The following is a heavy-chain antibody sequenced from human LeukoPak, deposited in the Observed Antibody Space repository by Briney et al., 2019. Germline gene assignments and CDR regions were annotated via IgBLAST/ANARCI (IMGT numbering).Heavy chain of an antibody. D-gene: IGHD3-22*01. CDR1: GFTFSSYW. V-gene: IGHV3-66*01. CDR2: IYSGGST. J-gene: IGHJ4*02. CDR3: ARAPMSYVSSGYDR. Sequence: PGGSLRLSCAASGFTFSSYWMSWVRQAPGKGLEWVSVIYSGGSTYYADSVKGRFTISRDNAKNSLYLQMNSLRAEDTAVYYCARAPMSYVSSGYDRWGQGTLVTVSS.